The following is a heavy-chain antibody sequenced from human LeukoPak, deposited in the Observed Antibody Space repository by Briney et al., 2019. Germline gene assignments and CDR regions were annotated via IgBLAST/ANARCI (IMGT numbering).Heavy chain of an antibody. D-gene: IGHD6-13*01. CDR2: INTNGDTT. V-gene: IGHV3-64*01. CDR3: ARGGSSRFDQ. J-gene: IGHJ4*02. Sequence: GGSLRLSCAASGFTLSGYVMHWVRQAPGKGPESVSAINTNGDTTYYASSVKGRFTISRDNSRNTLYLQMSSLRADDTAVYYCARGGSSRFDQWGQGTLVTVSS. CDR1: GFTLSGYV.